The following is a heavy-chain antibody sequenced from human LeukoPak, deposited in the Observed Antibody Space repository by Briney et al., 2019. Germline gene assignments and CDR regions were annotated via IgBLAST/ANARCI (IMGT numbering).Heavy chain of an antibody. V-gene: IGHV4-59*01. J-gene: IGHJ4*02. CDR3: VKVGGTGHFDY. CDR1: GGSISSYY. D-gene: IGHD7-27*01. CDR2: IYYSGST. Sequence: SETLSLTCTVSGGSISSYYWSWIRQPPGKGLEWIGYIYYSGSTNYNPSLQSRATMSVDMSKNQFSLRLTSVTAADTAVYYCVKVGGTGHFDYWGQGALVTVSS.